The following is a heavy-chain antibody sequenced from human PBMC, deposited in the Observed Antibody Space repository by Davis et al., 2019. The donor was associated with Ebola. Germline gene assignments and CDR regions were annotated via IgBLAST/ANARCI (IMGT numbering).Heavy chain of an antibody. V-gene: IGHV3-23*01. CDR3: ARDSIVGPTTFDY. CDR2: ISGSGGGT. CDR1: GFTFSNYA. J-gene: IGHJ4*02. D-gene: IGHD1-26*01. Sequence: PGGSLRLSCAASGFTFSNYAMSWVRQAPGKGLEWVSSISGSGGGTHYAHSVKGRFTISRDNSKNTLYLRMNSLRAEDTAVYYCARDSIVGPTTFDYWGQGTLVTVSS.